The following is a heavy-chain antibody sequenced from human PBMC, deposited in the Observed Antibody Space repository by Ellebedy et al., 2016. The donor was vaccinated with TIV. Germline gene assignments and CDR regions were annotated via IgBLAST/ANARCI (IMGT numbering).Heavy chain of an antibody. V-gene: IGHV3-11*05. CDR3: ARDPSPYQGYSSGWYDVGGGGYFDY. D-gene: IGHD6-19*01. CDR2: ISSSSSYT. Sequence: GESLKISXAASGFTFSDYYMSWIRQAPGKGLEWVSYISSSSSYTNYADSVKGRFTISRDNAKNSLYLQMNSLRAEDTAVYYCARDPSPYQGYSSGWYDVGGGGYFDYWGQGTLVTVSS. CDR1: GFTFSDYY. J-gene: IGHJ4*02.